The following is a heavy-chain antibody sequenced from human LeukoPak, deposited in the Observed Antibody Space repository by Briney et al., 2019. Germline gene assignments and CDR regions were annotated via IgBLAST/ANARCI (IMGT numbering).Heavy chain of an antibody. CDR1: GFSFGVHA. Sequence: GGSLRLSCAASGFSFGVHAMTWVRQAPGKGPEWVATIGGPAETFYADSVKGRFTISRDNTRYTLYLQMNRLRAEDTAVYYCARVIGSYGDSAYWGQGTLVTVSS. V-gene: IGHV3-23*01. D-gene: IGHD3-16*01. CDR3: ARVIGSYGDSAY. CDR2: IGGPAET. J-gene: IGHJ4*02.